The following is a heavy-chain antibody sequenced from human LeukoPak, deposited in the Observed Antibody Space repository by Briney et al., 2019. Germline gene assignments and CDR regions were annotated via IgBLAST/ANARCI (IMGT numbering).Heavy chain of an antibody. V-gene: IGHV3-30*04. J-gene: IGHJ4*02. CDR1: GFTFSNYA. CDR2: ISYDGSNK. CDR3: AREVRGNLDY. D-gene: IGHD2-15*01. Sequence: PGGSLRLSCAASGFTFSNYALHWVRQSPGKGLEWVAVISYDGSNKFYADSVRRRFSISRDSSKNTLYLQMNSLRSEDTAVYYCAREVRGNLDYWGQGTLVTVSS.